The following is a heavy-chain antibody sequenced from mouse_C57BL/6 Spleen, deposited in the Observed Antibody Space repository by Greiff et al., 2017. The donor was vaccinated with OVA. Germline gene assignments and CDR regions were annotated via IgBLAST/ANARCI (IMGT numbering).Heavy chain of an antibody. CDR1: GFTFSDYG. V-gene: IGHV5-17*01. J-gene: IGHJ1*03. CDR2: ISSGSSTI. D-gene: IGHD1-1*01. CDR3: ASSSSYGYFDV. Sequence: EVQGVESGGGLVKPGGSLKLSCAASGFTFSDYGMHWVRQAPEKGLEWVAYISSGSSTIYYEDTVKGRFTIARDNAKNTLFLQMTSLRSEDTAMYYCASSSSYGYFDVWGTGTTVTVSS.